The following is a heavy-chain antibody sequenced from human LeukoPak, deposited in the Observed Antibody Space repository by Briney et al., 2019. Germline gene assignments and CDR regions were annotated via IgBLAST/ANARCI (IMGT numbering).Heavy chain of an antibody. J-gene: IGHJ6*03. D-gene: IGHD6-13*01. V-gene: IGHV4-59*12. CDR3: ARAQYSSSWYGYHYYIDV. CDR1: GGSISGYY. CDR2: IYYSGNT. Sequence: SETLSLTCTVSGGSISGYYWSWIRQPPGKGLEYIGYIYYSGNTNYNPSLKSRVTMSVDTSKNQFSLKLSSVTAADTAVYYCARAQYSSSWYGYHYYIDVWGKGTTVTVSS.